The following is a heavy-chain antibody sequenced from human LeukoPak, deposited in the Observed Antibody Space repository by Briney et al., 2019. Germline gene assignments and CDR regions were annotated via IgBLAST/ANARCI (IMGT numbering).Heavy chain of an antibody. V-gene: IGHV4-34*01. CDR3: ARGPKSIAAAGPCDY. D-gene: IGHD6-13*01. CDR1: GGSFSGYY. CDR2: INHSGST. Sequence: PSETLSLTCAVYGGSFSGYYWSWIRQPPGKGLEWIGEINHSGSTNYNPSLKSRVTISVDTSKNQFSLKLSSVTAADTAVYYCARGPKSIAAAGPCDYWGQGTLVTVSS. J-gene: IGHJ4*02.